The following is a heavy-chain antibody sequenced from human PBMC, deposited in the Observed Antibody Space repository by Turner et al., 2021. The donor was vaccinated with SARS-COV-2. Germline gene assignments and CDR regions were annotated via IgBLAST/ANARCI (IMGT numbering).Heavy chain of an antibody. J-gene: IGHJ3*02. Sequence: QVPLVESGGGVVQPGRSLILSCAAAVLYFSSYGMNWVRQATGKGLVWVAVIGDDGSNQYYADSVKCRFTTSRDNSKNMLYLQMNSLSAEETAVYYCARGLRYFDWLLGSFEMAFDIWGQGTMVTVSS. D-gene: IGHD3-9*01. V-gene: IGHV3-33*01. CDR3: ARGLRYFDWLLGSFEMAFDI. CDR1: VLYFSSYG. CDR2: IGDDGSNQ.